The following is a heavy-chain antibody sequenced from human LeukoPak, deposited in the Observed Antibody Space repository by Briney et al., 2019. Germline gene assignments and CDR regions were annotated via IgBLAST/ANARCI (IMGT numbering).Heavy chain of an antibody. CDR2: IWYDGSNK. D-gene: IGHD6-19*01. CDR1: GFTFSSYG. V-gene: IGHV3-33*01. CDR3: ARDTSSGWSLDY. J-gene: IGHJ4*02. Sequence: GGSLKLSCAASGFTFSSYGMHWVRQAPGKGLEWVAVIWYDGSNKYYADSVEGRFTISRDNSKNTLYLQMNSLRAEDTAVYYCARDTSSGWSLDYWGQGTLVTVSS.